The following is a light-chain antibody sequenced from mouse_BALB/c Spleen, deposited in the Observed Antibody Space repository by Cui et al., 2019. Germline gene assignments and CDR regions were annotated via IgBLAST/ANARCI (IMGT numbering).Light chain of an antibody. Sequence: DIVMTQSPSSLSVSAGEQVTMSCKSSQSLLNSGNQKNYLAWYQQKPGQPPKLLIYGASTRESGVPDRFTGSGSGTDFTLTISSVQAEDLAVYYCQNDHSYPFTFGSGTKLEIK. V-gene: IGKV8-28*01. CDR1: QSLLNSGNQKNY. J-gene: IGKJ4*01. CDR2: GAS. CDR3: QNDHSYPFT.